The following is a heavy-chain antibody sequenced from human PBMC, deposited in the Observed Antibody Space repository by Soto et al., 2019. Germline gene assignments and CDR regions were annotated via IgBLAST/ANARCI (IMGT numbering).Heavy chain of an antibody. CDR3: SRAIGGFTYGYPDY. Sequence: ESGPTLVNPTQTLALTCTFSGFSLSTTGMCMSWIRQPPGKALEWLALIDWADDKYYSTSLKTRLTISKDTSKNQVVLTMTNVEPVDTATYFCSRAIGGFTYGYPDYWGQGTLVTVSS. CDR2: IDWADDK. V-gene: IGHV2-70*01. D-gene: IGHD5-18*01. J-gene: IGHJ4*02. CDR1: GFSLSTTGMC.